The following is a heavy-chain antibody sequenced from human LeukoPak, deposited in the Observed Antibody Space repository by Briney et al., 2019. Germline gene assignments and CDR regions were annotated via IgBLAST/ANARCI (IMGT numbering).Heavy chain of an antibody. Sequence: SVKVSCKASGGTFSSYAISWVRQAPGQGLEWMGGIIPIFGTANYAQKFQGRVTITTDESTSTAYMELSSLRSEDTAVYYCARSYGGNPNWFDPWGQGTLVTVSS. J-gene: IGHJ5*02. CDR3: ARSYGGNPNWFDP. V-gene: IGHV1-69*05. CDR2: IIPIFGTA. D-gene: IGHD4-23*01. CDR1: GGTFSSYA.